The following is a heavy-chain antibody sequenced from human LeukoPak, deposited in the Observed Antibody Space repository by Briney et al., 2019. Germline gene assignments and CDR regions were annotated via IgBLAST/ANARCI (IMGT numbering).Heavy chain of an antibody. V-gene: IGHV1-69*01. D-gene: IGHD3-16*02. CDR1: VGTFSSYA. J-gene: IGHJ4*02. Sequence: SVKVSCKASVGTFSSYAISWVRQAPGQGLEWMGVIIPIFGTAHYAQKFQGSVTITPDEYTSTAYMELSSLGSEDPAVYYCATEREGWGSYRPYYFDYWGEGTLVTVS. CDR2: IIPIFGTA. CDR3: ATEREGWGSYRPYYFDY.